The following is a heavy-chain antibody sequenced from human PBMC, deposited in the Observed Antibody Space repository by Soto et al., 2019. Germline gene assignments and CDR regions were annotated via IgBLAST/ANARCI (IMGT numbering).Heavy chain of an antibody. CDR2: IVVGSGNT. V-gene: IGHV1-58*02. J-gene: IGHJ6*02. CDR3: AAAHSSSCHSPLDYYYGMDV. D-gene: IGHD6-13*01. Sequence: SVKVSCKASEFTFTSSAMQWVRQARGQRLEGIGWIVVGSGNTNYAQKFQERVTITRDMSTSTAYMELSSLRSEDTAVYYCAAAHSSSCHSPLDYYYGMDVWGQGTTVTVSS. CDR1: EFTFTSSA.